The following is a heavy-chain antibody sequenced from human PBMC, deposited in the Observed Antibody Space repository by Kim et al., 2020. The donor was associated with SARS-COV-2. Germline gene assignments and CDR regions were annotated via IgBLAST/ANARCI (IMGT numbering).Heavy chain of an antibody. D-gene: IGHD3-10*01. V-gene: IGHV3-30*04. J-gene: IGHJ6*02. CDR2: ISYDGSNK. Sequence: GGSLRLSCAASGFTFSSYAMHWVRQAPGKGLEWVAVISYDGSNKYYADSVKGRFTISRDNSKNTLYLQMNSLRAEDTAVYYCARDTSGNYYYGMDVWGQGTRVPVSS. CDR1: GFTFSSYA. CDR3: ARDTSGNYYYGMDV.